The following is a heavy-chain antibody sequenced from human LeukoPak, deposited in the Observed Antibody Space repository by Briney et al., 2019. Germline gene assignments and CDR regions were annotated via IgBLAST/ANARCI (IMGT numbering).Heavy chain of an antibody. D-gene: IGHD6-19*01. CDR3: ARAYSSGWYFTQVAFLDV. V-gene: IGHV1-2*02. Sequence: ASVKVSCKASGYTFTGYYMHWVRQAPGQGLEWMGWINPNSGGTNYAQKFQGRVTMTRDTSISTAYMELSRLRSDDTAVYYCARAYSSGWYFTQVAFLDVWGKGTMVTVSS. CDR1: GYTFTGYY. J-gene: IGHJ6*04. CDR2: INPNSGGT.